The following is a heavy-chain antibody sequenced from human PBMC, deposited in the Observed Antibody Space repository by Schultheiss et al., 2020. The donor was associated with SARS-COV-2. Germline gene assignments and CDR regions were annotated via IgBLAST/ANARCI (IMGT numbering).Heavy chain of an antibody. CDR1: GYSISSGYY. CDR3: AREGDSSGYYYPIDY. J-gene: IGHJ4*02. Sequence: SETLSLTCAVSGYSISSGYYWSWIRQPPGKGLEWIGYIYYSGSTNYNPSLKSRVTISVDTSKNQFSLKLSSVTAADTAVYYCAREGDSSGYYYPIDYWGQGTLVTVSS. D-gene: IGHD3-22*01. V-gene: IGHV4-61*01. CDR2: IYYSGST.